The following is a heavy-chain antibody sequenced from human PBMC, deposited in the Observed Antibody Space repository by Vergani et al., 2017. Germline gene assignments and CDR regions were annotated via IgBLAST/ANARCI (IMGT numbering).Heavy chain of an antibody. J-gene: IGHJ4*02. CDR1: GFTFSSYG. V-gene: IGHV3-30*02. CDR2: IRYGGSNK. Sequence: QVQLVESGGGVVQPGGSLRISCAASGFTFSSYGMHWVRQAPGKGLGWVAFIRYGGSNKHYADSVKVRFTISRDNSKTTLYLQMNSLRAEDTAVYYCAKDLPYYYGSGSYFDYWGQGTLVTVSS. D-gene: IGHD3-10*01. CDR3: AKDLPYYYGSGSYFDY.